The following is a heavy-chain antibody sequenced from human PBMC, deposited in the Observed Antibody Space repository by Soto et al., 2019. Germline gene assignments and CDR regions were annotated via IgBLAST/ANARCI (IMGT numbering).Heavy chain of an antibody. CDR3: ARCTVYTLVTSGWCHYLDP. Sequence: EVQLLDSGGGLVQPGGSLRLSCAASGFTFSSSAMSWVRQAPGKGLEWVSAVSGSGGTTYYADSVRGRFTISRDNSKNTLYLQMNSLRAEDTAIYFCARCTVYTLVTSGWCHYLDPWGQGTLVTVSS. V-gene: IGHV3-23*01. J-gene: IGHJ5*02. D-gene: IGHD6-19*01. CDR1: GFTFSSSA. CDR2: VSGSGGTT.